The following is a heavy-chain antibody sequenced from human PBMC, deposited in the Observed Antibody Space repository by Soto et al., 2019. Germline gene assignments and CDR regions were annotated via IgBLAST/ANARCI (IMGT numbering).Heavy chain of an antibody. CDR2: INPSGGST. V-gene: IGHV1-46*03. CDR1: GYTFTSYY. J-gene: IGHJ5*02. D-gene: IGHD2-21*02. CDR3: ARSPPLSAYCGGDCYSWWFDP. Sequence: GASVKVSCKASGYTFTSYYMHWVRQAPGQGLEWMGIINPSGGSTSYAQKFQGRVTMTRDTSTSTVYMELSSLRSEDTAVYYCARSPPLSAYCGGDCYSWWFDPWGQGTLVTVSS.